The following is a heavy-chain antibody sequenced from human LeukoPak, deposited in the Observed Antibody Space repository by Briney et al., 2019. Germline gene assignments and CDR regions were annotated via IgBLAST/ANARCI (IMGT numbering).Heavy chain of an antibody. CDR3: ARLGLESYGNSGYYYLDY. CDR2: IYSGDSDT. D-gene: IGHD3-22*01. J-gene: IGHJ4*02. CDR1: GFSFTSYW. Sequence: GESLKISCKGSGFSFTSYWIAWVRQMPGKGLEWMGVIYSGDSDTRYRPSFQGQVTITADKSVNTAYLQWSSLKASDTAIYYCARLGLESYGNSGYYYLDYWGQGALVTVSS. V-gene: IGHV5-51*01.